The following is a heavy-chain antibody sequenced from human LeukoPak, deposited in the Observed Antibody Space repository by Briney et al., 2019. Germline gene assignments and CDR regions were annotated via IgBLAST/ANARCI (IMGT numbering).Heavy chain of an antibody. J-gene: IGHJ4*02. CDR3: AKYGPQDSGSSHFDY. CDR1: GVTLSTYA. D-gene: IGHD1-26*01. CDR2: ISSSGSGDNT. Sequence: PGGSLRLSCAASGVTLSTYAMSWARQAPGKGLEWVSGISSSGSGDNTYYADSVKGRFTISRDSSKNTLFLQMNSLRAEDTAIYYCAKYGPQDSGSSHFDYWGQGALVTVSS. V-gene: IGHV3-23*01.